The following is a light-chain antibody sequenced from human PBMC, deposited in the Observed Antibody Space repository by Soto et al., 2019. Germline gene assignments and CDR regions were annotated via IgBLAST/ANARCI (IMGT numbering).Light chain of an antibody. CDR2: AAS. CDR1: QGVSSY. J-gene: IGKJ4*01. Sequence: GDRVTITCRAGQGVSSYLAWYQQKPGKAPNLLIYAASTLQSGVPSRFRGSGSGTEFTLTISSLQPEDFATYYCQQLNRYPFTFGGGTRVEI. CDR3: QQLNRYPFT. V-gene: IGKV1-9*01.